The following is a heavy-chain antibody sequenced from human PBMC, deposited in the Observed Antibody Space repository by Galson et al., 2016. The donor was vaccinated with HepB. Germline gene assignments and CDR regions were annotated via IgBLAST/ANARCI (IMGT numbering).Heavy chain of an antibody. CDR2: IIPVSGTA. Sequence: SVKVSCKASGGTFSIYAISWVRQAPGQGLEWMGGIIPVSGTANYAQKFQSRLTITADKSTNTAYMELSRLGSEDTAVYHCASTYCSTISCHRRYYHMDVWGLGTTVTVSS. CDR1: GGTFSIYA. D-gene: IGHD2-2*01. J-gene: IGHJ6*02. V-gene: IGHV1-69*06. CDR3: ASTYCSTISCHRRYYHMDV.